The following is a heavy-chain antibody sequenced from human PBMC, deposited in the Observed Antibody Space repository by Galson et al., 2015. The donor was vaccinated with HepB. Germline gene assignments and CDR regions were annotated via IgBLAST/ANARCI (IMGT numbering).Heavy chain of an antibody. Sequence: SLRLSCAASGFTFSSYNMNWVRQAPGKGLEWVASIDSSTTYTYYADSLEGRFTISRDNTKNSLYLQMNSLKPEDTAVYYCVRDPPLGTPFDHWGQGTLVTVSS. CDR1: GFTFSSYN. V-gene: IGHV3-21*01. D-gene: IGHD7-27*01. CDR2: IDSSTTYT. CDR3: VRDPPLGTPFDH. J-gene: IGHJ4*02.